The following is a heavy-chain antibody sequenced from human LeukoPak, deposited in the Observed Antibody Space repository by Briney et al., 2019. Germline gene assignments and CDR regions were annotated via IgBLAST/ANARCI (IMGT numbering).Heavy chain of an antibody. Sequence: PSETLSLTCAVYGGSFSGYYWSWIRQPPGKGLEWIGEINHSGSTNCNPSLKSRVTISVDTSKNQFSLKLSSVTAADTAVYYCARGRVSGITIFGVVTNAFDIWGQGTMVTVSS. J-gene: IGHJ3*02. CDR1: GGSFSGYY. CDR3: ARGRVSGITIFGVVTNAFDI. V-gene: IGHV4-34*01. CDR2: INHSGST. D-gene: IGHD3-3*01.